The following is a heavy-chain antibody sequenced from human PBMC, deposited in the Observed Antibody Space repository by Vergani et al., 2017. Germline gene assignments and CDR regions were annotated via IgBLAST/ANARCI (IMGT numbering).Heavy chain of an antibody. D-gene: IGHD2-2*01. CDR1: GYTFTGYY. CDR2: INPNSGGT. CDR3: ARDILNIVVVPAANILGLDY. Sequence: QVQLVQSGAEVKKPGASVKVSCKASGYTFTGYYMHWVRQAPGQGREWMGWINPNSGGTNYAQKFQGRVTMTRDTSISTAYMELSRLRSDDTAVYYCARDILNIVVVPAANILGLDYWGQGTLVTVSS. J-gene: IGHJ4*02. V-gene: IGHV1-2*02.